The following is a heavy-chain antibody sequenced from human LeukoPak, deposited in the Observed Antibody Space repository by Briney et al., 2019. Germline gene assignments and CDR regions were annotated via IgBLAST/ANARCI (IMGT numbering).Heavy chain of an antibody. D-gene: IGHD2-2*01. Sequence: GGSLRLSCAASGFTFSSYAMHWVRQAPGKGLEWVAVISYDGSNKYYADSVKGRFTISRDNSKNTLYLQMNSLRAEDTAVYYCARVLSAWGSSTSCFGYWGQGTLVTVSS. CDR3: ARVLSAWGSSTSCFGY. J-gene: IGHJ4*02. CDR1: GFTFSSYA. V-gene: IGHV3-30-3*01. CDR2: ISYDGSNK.